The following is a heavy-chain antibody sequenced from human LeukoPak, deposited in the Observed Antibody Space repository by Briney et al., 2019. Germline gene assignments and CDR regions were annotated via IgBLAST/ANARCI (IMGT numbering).Heavy chain of an antibody. D-gene: IGHD3-3*01. CDR3: ARADYDFWSGDHNWFDP. J-gene: IGHJ5*02. Sequence: SETLSLTCTVSGGSISSYYRSWIRQPAGKGLEWIGRIYTSGSTNYNPSLKSRVTMSVDTSKNLFSLKLSSVTAADTAVYYCARADYDFWSGDHNWFDPWGQGTLVTVSS. V-gene: IGHV4-4*07. CDR2: IYTSGST. CDR1: GGSISSYY.